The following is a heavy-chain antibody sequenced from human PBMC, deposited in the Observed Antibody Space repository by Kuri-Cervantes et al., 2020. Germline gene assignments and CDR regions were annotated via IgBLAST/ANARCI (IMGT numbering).Heavy chain of an antibody. V-gene: IGHV1-46*01. D-gene: IGHD2-2*01. J-gene: IGHJ4*02. CDR2: INPSGGST. Sequence: ASVKVSCKASGYTFTSYYMHWVRQAPGQGLEWMGIINPSGGSTSYAQKFQGRVTMTRDTSTSTVYMELSSLRSGDTAVYYCARGHNIVVVPAAIPFDYWGQGTLVTVSS. CDR3: ARGHNIVVVPAAIPFDY. CDR1: GYTFTSYY.